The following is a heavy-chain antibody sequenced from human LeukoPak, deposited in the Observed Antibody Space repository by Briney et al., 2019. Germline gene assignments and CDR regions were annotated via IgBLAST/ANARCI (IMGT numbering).Heavy chain of an antibody. V-gene: IGHV3-30*02. Sequence: PGGSLRLSCAASGFTFRNYAMHWVRQAPGKGLEWVAIIGYDGDNKYYADSVKGRFTISRDNSKNTLSLQMNSLRGEDTAVYYCAKDPCTLYSSGLDFWGQGTLVTVSS. D-gene: IGHD6-19*01. CDR3: AKDPCTLYSSGLDF. J-gene: IGHJ4*02. CDR2: IGYDGDNK. CDR1: GFTFRNYA.